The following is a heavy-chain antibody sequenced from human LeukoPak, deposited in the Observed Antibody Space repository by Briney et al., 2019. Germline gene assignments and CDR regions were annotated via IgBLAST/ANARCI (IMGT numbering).Heavy chain of an antibody. V-gene: IGHV1-69*01. Sequence: SVKVSCKTSGGTFSSYAISWVRQAPGQGLEWMGGIIPIFGTANYAQKFQGRVTITADESTSTAYMELSSLRSEDTAVYYCARSRTIFGVGYYMDVWGKGTTVTVSS. CDR3: ARSRTIFGVGYYMDV. J-gene: IGHJ6*03. CDR1: GGTFSSYA. CDR2: IIPIFGTA. D-gene: IGHD3-3*01.